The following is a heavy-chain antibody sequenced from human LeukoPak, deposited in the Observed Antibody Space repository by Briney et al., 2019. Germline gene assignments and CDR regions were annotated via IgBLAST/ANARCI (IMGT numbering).Heavy chain of an antibody. D-gene: IGHD4/OR15-4a*01. CDR3: ARAPMVRANVVDY. CDR2: ISSSSSTI. Sequence: PGGSLRLSCAASGFTFSSYSMIWVRQAPGKGLEWVSYISSSSSTIYYADSVKGRFTISRDNAKNSLYLQMNSLRAEDTAVYYCARAPMVRANVVDYWGQGTLVTVSS. J-gene: IGHJ4*02. V-gene: IGHV3-48*04. CDR1: GFTFSSYS.